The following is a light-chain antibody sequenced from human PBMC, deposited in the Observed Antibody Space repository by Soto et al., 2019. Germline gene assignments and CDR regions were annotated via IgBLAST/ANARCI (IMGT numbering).Light chain of an antibody. J-gene: IGKJ4*01. Sequence: DIQMTQSPSSVSASVGDRITIACRASQTLNNYLTWFQQKPGKAPKVLIYAASTLQSGVPSHFSGSGSGAEFTLTISSLQPEDFATYYCQQSFSPLLTFGGGTKVDIK. CDR3: QQSFSPLLT. V-gene: IGKV1-39*01. CDR2: AAS. CDR1: QTLNNY.